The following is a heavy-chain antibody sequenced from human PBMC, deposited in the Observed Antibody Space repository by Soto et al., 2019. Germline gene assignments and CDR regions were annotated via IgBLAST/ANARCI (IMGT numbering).Heavy chain of an antibody. CDR3: ARGYSSIYYYYYGMDV. D-gene: IGHD6-13*01. CDR2: IYYSGST. V-gene: IGHV4-59*01. J-gene: IGHJ6*02. Sequence: QVQLQESGPGLVKPSETLSLTCTVSGGSISSYYWSWIRQPPGKGLEWIGYIYYSGSTNYNPSLKSRVTISVDTSKNPFSLKLSSVTAADTAVYYCARGYSSIYYYYYGMDVWGQGTTVTVSS. CDR1: GGSISSYY.